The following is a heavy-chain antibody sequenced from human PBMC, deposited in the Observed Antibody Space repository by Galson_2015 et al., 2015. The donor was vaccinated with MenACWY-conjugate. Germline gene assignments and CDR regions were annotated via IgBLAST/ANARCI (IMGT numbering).Heavy chain of an antibody. V-gene: IGHV3-74*01. J-gene: IGHJ3*02. Sequence: SLRLSCAASEFTFSKHWMHWVRPAPGKGLVWVSRIKGDGSSTSYADSVKGRFTISRDNAKNTLYLQMNSLRAEDTAVYYCVRGFDIWGQGTMVTVSS. CDR3: VRGFDI. CDR2: IKGDGSST. CDR1: EFTFSKHW.